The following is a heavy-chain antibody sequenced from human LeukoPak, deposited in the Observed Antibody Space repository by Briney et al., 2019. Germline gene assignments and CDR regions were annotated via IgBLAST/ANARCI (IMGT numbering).Heavy chain of an antibody. D-gene: IGHD3-10*01. CDR2: IRYDGSNK. Sequence: GGSLRLSCAASGFTFSTYGLHWVRQAPGKGLEWVAFIRYDGSNKYYADSVKGRFTISRDNSKNTLYLQMNSLRSEDTAVYYCAGHSLWFGNQHPYYMDVWGKGTTVTISS. V-gene: IGHV3-30*02. CDR1: GFTFSTYG. CDR3: AGHSLWFGNQHPYYMDV. J-gene: IGHJ6*03.